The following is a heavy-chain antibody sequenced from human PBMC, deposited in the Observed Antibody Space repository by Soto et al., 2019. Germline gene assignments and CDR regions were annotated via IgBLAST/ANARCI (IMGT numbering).Heavy chain of an antibody. D-gene: IGHD2-2*01. V-gene: IGHV3-21*01. CDR1: RFTFSSDS. CDR2: ISSSSSYI. CDR3: ARDHCSSTSCYSP. J-gene: IGHJ4*02. Sequence: EVQLVESGGGLVKPGGSLRLSCAASRFTFSSDSMNWVRQAPGKGLEWVSSISSSSSYIYYADSVKGRFAISRDNAKNALYLQMNSLRAEDTAVYYCARDHCSSTSCYSPWGQGTRVTVSS.